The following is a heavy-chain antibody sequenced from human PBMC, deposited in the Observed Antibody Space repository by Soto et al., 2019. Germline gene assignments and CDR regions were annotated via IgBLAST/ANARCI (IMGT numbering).Heavy chain of an antibody. V-gene: IGHV4-39*01. CDR2: IYYSGST. CDR1: GGSISSSAYY. J-gene: IGHJ2*01. D-gene: IGHD3-10*01. CDR3: ARHTRVRGVYWFFDL. Sequence: QLQLQESGPGLVKPSETLSLTCNVSGGSISSSAYYWGWIRQPPGKGLEWIGNIYYSGSTSYYPSLKSRVTISVDTSKNPFSLRLSSVTAADTAVYYCARHTRVRGVYWFFDLWGRGTLVTVSS.